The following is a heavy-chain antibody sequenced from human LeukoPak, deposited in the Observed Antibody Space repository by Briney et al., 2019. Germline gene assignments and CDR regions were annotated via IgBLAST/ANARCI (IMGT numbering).Heavy chain of an antibody. V-gene: IGHV3-23*01. CDR3: AKDRHAPGRYCSSVTCFPFDP. CDR2: ISGSGGST. CDR1: GFTFSSYD. J-gene: IGHJ5*02. Sequence: GSLRLSCAASGFTFSSYDMSWVRQAPGKGLEWVSGISGSGGSTYYADSVKGRFTISRDNSKSTLYLQMNSLRAEDTAVYYCAKDRHAPGRYCSSVTCFPFDPWGQGTLVTVSP. D-gene: IGHD2-2*01.